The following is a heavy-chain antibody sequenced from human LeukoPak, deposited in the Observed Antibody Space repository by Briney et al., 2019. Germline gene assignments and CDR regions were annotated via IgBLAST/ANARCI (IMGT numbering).Heavy chain of an antibody. Sequence: PSETLSLTCTVSGGSISSSSYYWGWIRQPPGKGLEWIGSIYYSGSTYYNPSLKSRVTISVDTSKNQFSLKLSSVTAADTAVYYCARGGSSVVVPAATHPERVWFDPWGQGTLVTVSS. CDR2: IYYSGST. CDR1: GGSISSSSYY. V-gene: IGHV4-39*01. CDR3: ARGGSSVVVPAATHPERVWFDP. D-gene: IGHD2-2*01. J-gene: IGHJ5*02.